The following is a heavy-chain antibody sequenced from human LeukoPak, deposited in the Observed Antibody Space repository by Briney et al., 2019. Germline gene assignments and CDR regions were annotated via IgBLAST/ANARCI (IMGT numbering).Heavy chain of an antibody. V-gene: IGHV3-23*01. D-gene: IGHD2-2*01. CDR1: GFTFSSYS. CDR2: ISGSGGST. J-gene: IGHJ4*02. CDR3: AKDPGYQVVYCFDY. Sequence: GGSLRLSCAASGFTFSSYSMSWVRQAPGKGLEWVSGISGSGGSTDYADSVKGRFTISRDNSKNTLYLQMSSLRVEDTAVYYCAKDPGYQVVYCFDYWGQGTLVTVSS.